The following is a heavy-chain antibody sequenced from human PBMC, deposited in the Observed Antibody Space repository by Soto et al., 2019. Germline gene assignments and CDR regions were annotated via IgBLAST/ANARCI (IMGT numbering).Heavy chain of an antibody. V-gene: IGHV4-39*01. CDR1: GGSISSSSYY. J-gene: IGHJ5*02. CDR2: IYYSGST. Sequence: SETLSLTCTVSGGSISSSSYYWGWIRQPPRKGLEWIGTIYYSGSTYYNPSLKSRVTISVDTSKNQFSLKLSSVTAADTAVYYCARSIVVVPTGPKNWFDPWGQGTLVTVSS. D-gene: IGHD2-2*01. CDR3: ARSIVVVPTGPKNWFDP.